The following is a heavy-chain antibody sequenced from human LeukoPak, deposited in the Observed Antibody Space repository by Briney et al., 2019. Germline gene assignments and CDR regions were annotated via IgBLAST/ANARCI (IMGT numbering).Heavy chain of an antibody. CDR1: GGSISSYY. D-gene: IGHD3-10*01. CDR3: ALNPDYYGSGSFDY. J-gene: IGHJ4*02. CDR2: IYYSGST. Sequence: PSETLSLTCTVSGGSISSYYWSWIRQPPGKGLEWIGYIYYSGSTNYNPSLKSRVTISVDTSKNQFSLKLSSVTAADTAVYYCALNPDYYGSGSFDYWGQGTLVTVSS. V-gene: IGHV4-59*01.